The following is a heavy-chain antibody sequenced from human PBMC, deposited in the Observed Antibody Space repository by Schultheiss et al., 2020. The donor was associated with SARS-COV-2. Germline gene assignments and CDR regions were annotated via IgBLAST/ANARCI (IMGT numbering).Heavy chain of an antibody. Sequence: GGSLRLSCAASGFTFSSYAMHWVRQAPGKGLEWVAVISYDGNNKYYADSVQGRFSISRDNSNNTLSLQMKSLRVEDTAVYYCARDHKIVLMVYATDSYYFDYWGQGTLVTVSS. CDR1: GFTFSSYA. D-gene: IGHD2-8*01. J-gene: IGHJ4*02. CDR3: ARDHKIVLMVYATDSYYFDY. V-gene: IGHV3-30-3*01. CDR2: ISYDGNNK.